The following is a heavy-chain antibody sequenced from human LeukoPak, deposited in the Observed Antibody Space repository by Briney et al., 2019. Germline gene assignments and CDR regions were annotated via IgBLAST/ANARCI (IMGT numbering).Heavy chain of an antibody. CDR3: ARGLGELSIGTYYYYGMDV. CDR2: INPSGGST. CDR1: GYTFTSYY. D-gene: IGHD3-16*02. V-gene: IGHV1-46*01. J-gene: IGHJ6*02. Sequence: GASVKVSCKASGYTFTSYYMHWVRQAPGQGLEWMGIINPSGGSTSYAQKFQGRVTMTRDTSTSTVYMELSSLRSEDTAVYYCARGLGELSIGTYYYYGMDVWGQGTTVTVSS.